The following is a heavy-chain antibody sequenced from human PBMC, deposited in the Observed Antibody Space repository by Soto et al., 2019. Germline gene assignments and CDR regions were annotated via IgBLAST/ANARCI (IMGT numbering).Heavy chain of an antibody. Sequence: GGSLRLSCAASGFPFHNFAMSWVRQAPGKGPEWVANIKQDGSEKFYVDSVKGRFTISRDNAKNSLYLQMNSLRAEDTAVYYCAREQYSSSWYGGSAGMDVWGQGTTVTVSS. V-gene: IGHV3-7*01. J-gene: IGHJ6*02. CDR1: GFPFHNFA. D-gene: IGHD6-13*01. CDR2: IKQDGSEK. CDR3: AREQYSSSWYGGSAGMDV.